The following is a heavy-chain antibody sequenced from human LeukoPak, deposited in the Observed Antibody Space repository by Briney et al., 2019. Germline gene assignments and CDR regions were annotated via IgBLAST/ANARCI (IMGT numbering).Heavy chain of an antibody. D-gene: IGHD3-10*01. V-gene: IGHV3-74*01. CDR2: VNSDGSDT. Sequence: QPGESLRLSCAASGFTFSSYWMHWVRQAPGKGLVWVSRVNSDGSDTSYADSVKGRFTISRDNARNTLYLQMNSLRAEDTAVYYCAREGGGFDYWGQGTLVTVSS. J-gene: IGHJ4*02. CDR3: AREGGGFDY. CDR1: GFTFSSYW.